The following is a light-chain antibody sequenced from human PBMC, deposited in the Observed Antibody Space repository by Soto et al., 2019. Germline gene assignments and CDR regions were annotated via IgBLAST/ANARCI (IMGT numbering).Light chain of an antibody. J-gene: IGLJ1*01. CDR3: SSYTSRSTLV. V-gene: IGLV2-14*01. Sequence: QSVLTQPASVSGSPGQSITISCTGTSSDVGGYNYVSWYQQHPGKAPKLMIYEVTNRPSGVSNRFSGSTSGNTASLTISGLQAEDEADYYCSSYTSRSTLVFGTGTKLTVL. CDR2: EVT. CDR1: SSDVGGYNY.